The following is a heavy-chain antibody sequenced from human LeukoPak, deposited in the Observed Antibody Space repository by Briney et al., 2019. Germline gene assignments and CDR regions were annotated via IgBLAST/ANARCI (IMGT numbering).Heavy chain of an antibody. J-gene: IGHJ4*02. Sequence: GGSLRLSCAASGFTFSSYGMHWVRQAPGKGLEWVAFIRYDGSNKYYADSVKGRFTISRDNAKNSLYLQMNSLRAEDTAVYYCARGSRDQWLHDYWGQGTLVTVSS. V-gene: IGHV3-30*02. CDR3: ARGSRDQWLHDY. D-gene: IGHD5-12*01. CDR2: IRYDGSNK. CDR1: GFTFSSYG.